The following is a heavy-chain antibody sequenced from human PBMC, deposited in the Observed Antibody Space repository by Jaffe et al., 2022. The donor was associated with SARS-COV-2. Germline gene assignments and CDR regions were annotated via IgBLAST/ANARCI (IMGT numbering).Heavy chain of an antibody. CDR2: IYYNGNT. CDR3: ARSFSRYTSGWYGYDY. D-gene: IGHD6-19*01. CDR1: GDSIDTGGRY. Sequence: QVRLQESGPGLVKPSETLSLTCSVSGDSIDTGGRYWSWIRQHPGMGLEWIGHIYYNGNTYSNPSLRSRATVSVDTSENQVSLTLTSVTAADTAIYYCARSFSRYTSGWYGYDYWGPGTLVTVSS. V-gene: IGHV4-31*04. J-gene: IGHJ4*02.